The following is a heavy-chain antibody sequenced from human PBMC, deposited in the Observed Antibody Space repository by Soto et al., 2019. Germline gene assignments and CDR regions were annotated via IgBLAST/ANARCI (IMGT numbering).Heavy chain of an antibody. CDR2: VFYSGNT. CDR3: ARTPQPLYYFDY. J-gene: IGHJ4*02. Sequence: PXESLSLTCTVSGGSISSSSYYWGWIRQPPGKGLEWIGNVFYSGNTYYNPSLKSRLTISVDTSKNQFSLKLSSVTAADTAVYYCARTPQPLYYFDYWGQGTLVTVSS. D-gene: IGHD6-13*01. CDR1: GGSISSSSYY. V-gene: IGHV4-39*01.